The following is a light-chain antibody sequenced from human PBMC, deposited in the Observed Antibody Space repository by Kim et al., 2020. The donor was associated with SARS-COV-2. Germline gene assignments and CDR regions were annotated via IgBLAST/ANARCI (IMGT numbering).Light chain of an antibody. V-gene: IGLV1-51*01. Sequence: GQKVTISCSGSNSNIGNNYVSWDQQLPGTAPKLLIYDNNKRPSGIPDRFSGSKSGTSATLGITGLQTGDEADYYCGTWDNTLSAGLFGGGTQLTVL. CDR1: NSNIGNNY. J-gene: IGLJ2*01. CDR2: DNN. CDR3: GTWDNTLSAGL.